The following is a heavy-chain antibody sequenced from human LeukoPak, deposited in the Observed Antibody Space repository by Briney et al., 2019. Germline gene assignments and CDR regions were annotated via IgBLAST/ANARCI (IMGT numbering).Heavy chain of an antibody. D-gene: IGHD5-24*01. CDR2: IYTSGST. Sequence: PSQTLSLTCTVSGGSISSGSYYWSWIRQPAGKGLEWIGRIYTSGSTNYNPSLKSRVTISVDTSKNQFSLKLSSVTAADTAVYYCARGGRVQHWGQGTLVTVPS. CDR3: ARGGRVQH. CDR1: GGSISSGSYY. V-gene: IGHV4-61*02. J-gene: IGHJ1*01.